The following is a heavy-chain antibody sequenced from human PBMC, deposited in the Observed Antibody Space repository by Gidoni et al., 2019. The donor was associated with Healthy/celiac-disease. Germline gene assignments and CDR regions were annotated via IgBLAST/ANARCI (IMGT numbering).Heavy chain of an antibody. J-gene: IGHJ4*02. CDR2: IYYSGST. CDR3: ASVGETSYGPVVITQFDY. Sequence: VQLQESGPGLVKPSPILSLTCTVSGGSISSGGYYWSWIRQHPGKGLEWIGYIYYSGSTYYNPSLKSRVTISVDTSNNQFSLKLSSVTAADTAVYYCASVGETSYGPVVITQFDYWGQGTLVTVSS. CDR1: GGSISSGGYY. D-gene: IGHD3-22*01. V-gene: IGHV4-31*03.